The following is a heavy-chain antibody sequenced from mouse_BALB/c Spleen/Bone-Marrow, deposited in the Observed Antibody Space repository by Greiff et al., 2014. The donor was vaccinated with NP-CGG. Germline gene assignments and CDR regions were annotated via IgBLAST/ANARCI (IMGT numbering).Heavy chain of an antibody. J-gene: IGHJ4*01. Sequence: VKLQQSGAELVRPGVSEKLSCKGSGTTFTDYAMHWVKQSHAKSLEWIGVISTYYGDANYNQKFKGKATMTVDKSSSTAYMELXXXTSXXXXIYYGARWGGRNGNYGGAMDYWGQGTSVTVSS. CDR2: ISTYYGDA. V-gene: IGHV1S137*01. CDR3: ARWGGRNGNYGGAMDY. D-gene: IGHD2-1*01. CDR1: GTTFTDYA.